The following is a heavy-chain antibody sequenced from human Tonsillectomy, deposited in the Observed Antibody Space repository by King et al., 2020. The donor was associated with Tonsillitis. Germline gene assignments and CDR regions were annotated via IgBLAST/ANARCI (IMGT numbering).Heavy chain of an antibody. CDR2: INPSGGST. J-gene: IGHJ5*02. V-gene: IGHV1-46*01. CDR3: ARDREDIVVVVAATLYNWFDP. D-gene: IGHD2-15*01. CDR1: GYTFTSYY. Sequence: VQLVESGAEVKKPGASVKVYCKASGYTFTSYYMHWVRQAPGQGLEWMGIINPSGGSTSYAQKFQGRVTMTRDTSTSTVYMELSSLRYEDTAVYYWARDREDIVVVVAATLYNWFDPWGQGTLVTVSS.